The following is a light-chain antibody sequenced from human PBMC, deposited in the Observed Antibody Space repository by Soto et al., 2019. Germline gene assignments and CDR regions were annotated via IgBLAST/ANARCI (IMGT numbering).Light chain of an antibody. CDR2: MGS. CDR1: QSLLHSNGNHY. V-gene: IGKV2-28*01. Sequence: DIVMTQSPLSLPVTPGEPASISCRSSQSLLHSNGNHYLEWYLQKPGQSPQLLIYMGSNRASGVPDRFSGSGSGTDFTLKISRVEDEDVGVYYCMQALQIPLTVGGGTKVEIK. J-gene: IGKJ4*01. CDR3: MQALQIPLT.